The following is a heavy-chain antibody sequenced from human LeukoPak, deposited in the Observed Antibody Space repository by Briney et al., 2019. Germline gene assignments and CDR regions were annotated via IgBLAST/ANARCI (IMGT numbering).Heavy chain of an antibody. Sequence: SETLSLTCAVSGGSISSGGYSWSWIRQPPGKGLEWIGYIYHSGSTYYNPSLKSRVTISVDRSKNQFSLKLSSVTAADTAVYYCARAPYYYDSSGYRNYYYYYYGMDVWGQGTTVTVSS. CDR2: IYHSGST. D-gene: IGHD3-22*01. CDR1: GGSISSGGYS. J-gene: IGHJ6*02. CDR3: ARAPYYYDSSGYRNYYYYYYGMDV. V-gene: IGHV4-30-2*01.